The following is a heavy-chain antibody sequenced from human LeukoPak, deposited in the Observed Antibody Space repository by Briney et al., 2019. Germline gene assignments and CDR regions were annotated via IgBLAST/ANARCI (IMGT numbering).Heavy chain of an antibody. Sequence: PSETLSLTCTVSGGSISSHYWSWIRQPPGKGLEWIGYMYHSGSTNYNPSLKSRVTISVDTSKNQFSLKLSSVTAADTAVYYCARIDIAVASAFILDAFGIWGQGTMVTVSS. D-gene: IGHD2-2*01. CDR1: GGSISSHY. J-gene: IGHJ3*02. CDR2: MYHSGST. CDR3: ARIDIAVASAFILDAFGI. V-gene: IGHV4-59*11.